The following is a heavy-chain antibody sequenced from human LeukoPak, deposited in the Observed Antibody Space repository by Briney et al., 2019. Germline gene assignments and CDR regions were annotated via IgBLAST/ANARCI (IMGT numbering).Heavy chain of an antibody. CDR3: ATGSAYYFDF. J-gene: IGHJ4*02. CDR1: GGSISSTSYY. CDR2: IYYSGST. V-gene: IGHV4-39*01. Sequence: SETLSLTCTVSGGSISSTSYYWGWIRQPPGKGLEWIGTIYYSGSTCYNTSLKSRVTISVDTSKNQFSLKLSSVTAADTAVYYCATGSAYYFDFWGQGTLVTVSS.